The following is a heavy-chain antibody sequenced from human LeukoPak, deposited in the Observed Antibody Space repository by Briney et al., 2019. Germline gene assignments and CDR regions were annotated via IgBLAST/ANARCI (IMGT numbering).Heavy chain of an antibody. Sequence: SETLSLTCAVYGGSFSGYYWSWTRQPPGKGLEWIGEINHSGSTNYNPSLKSRVTISVDTSKNQFSLKLSSVTAADTAVYYCARGTGSIVVVPAAMFRGYYYFDYWGQGTLVTVSS. CDR1: GGSFSGYY. CDR2: INHSGST. D-gene: IGHD2-2*01. CDR3: ARGTGSIVVVPAAMFRGYYYFDY. V-gene: IGHV4-34*01. J-gene: IGHJ4*02.